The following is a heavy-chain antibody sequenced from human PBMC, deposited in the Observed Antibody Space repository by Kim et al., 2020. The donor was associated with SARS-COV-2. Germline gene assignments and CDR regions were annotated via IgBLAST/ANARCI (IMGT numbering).Heavy chain of an antibody. CDR3: ARDMYSSSSDFDY. J-gene: IGHJ4*02. V-gene: IGHV1-2*02. CDR1: GYTFIGYY. Sequence: ASVKVSCKTSGYTFIGYYMHWVRQAPGQGLECMGWINPNSAGTNYAQKFQGRVTMTRDTSISTAYMELSRLRYDDTAVYYCARDMYSSSSDFDYWGQGTLVTVSS. CDR2: INPNSAGT. D-gene: IGHD6-6*01.